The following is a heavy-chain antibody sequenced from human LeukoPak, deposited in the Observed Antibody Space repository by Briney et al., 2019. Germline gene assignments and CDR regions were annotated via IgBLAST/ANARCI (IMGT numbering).Heavy chain of an antibody. CDR1: GGSISSYY. J-gene: IGHJ4*02. CDR3: ARGTVRHYFDY. V-gene: IGHV4-59*01. D-gene: IGHD4-11*01. Sequence: SETLSLTCTVSGGSISSYYWSWIRQPPGKGLEWIGYIYYSGSTNYNPSLKSRVTISVDTSKNQFSLKLSSVTAADTAVYYCARGTVRHYFDYWGQGTLVTVSS. CDR2: IYYSGST.